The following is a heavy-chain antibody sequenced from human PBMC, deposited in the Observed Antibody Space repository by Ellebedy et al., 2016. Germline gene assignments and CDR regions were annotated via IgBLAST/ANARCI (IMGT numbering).Heavy chain of an antibody. J-gene: IGHJ6*03. Sequence: GESLKISXEASGLTFSNYWMTWARQTPGKGLEWVAAISYDGSKENYADSVNGRFTISRDNSKSTLFLQMNSLRSDDTAVFYCARDYYDFWSGNFAFFLYYMDVWGKGTTVTVS. CDR3: ARDYYDFWSGNFAFFLYYMDV. CDR1: GLTFSNYW. CDR2: ISYDGSKE. D-gene: IGHD3-3*01. V-gene: IGHV3-30-3*01.